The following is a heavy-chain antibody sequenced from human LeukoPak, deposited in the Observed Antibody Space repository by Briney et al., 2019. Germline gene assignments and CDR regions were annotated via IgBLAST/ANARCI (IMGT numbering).Heavy chain of an antibody. Sequence: GRSLRLSCAASGFTISSYAMHWVRQAPGKGLEGVAVISYDGSNKYYADSVNGRFTISRDNSKNTLYLQRNSLRAEDTAVYYCARDGPREIAGYYDSSGPFDYWGQGTLVTVSS. V-gene: IGHV3-30-3*01. CDR2: ISYDGSNK. CDR3: ARDGPREIAGYYDSSGPFDY. CDR1: GFTISSYA. J-gene: IGHJ4*02. D-gene: IGHD3-22*01.